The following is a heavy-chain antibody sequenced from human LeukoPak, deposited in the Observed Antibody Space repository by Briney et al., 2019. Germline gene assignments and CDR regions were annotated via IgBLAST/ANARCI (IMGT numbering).Heavy chain of an antibody. V-gene: IGHV1-46*01. J-gene: IGHJ4*02. CDR1: GYTFIGFY. D-gene: IGHD6-6*01. Sequence: ASVKVSCKTSGYTFIGFYIHWVRQAPGQGLEWMGIINPSGGSTSYAQKFQGRVTMTRDMSTSTVYMELSSLRSEDTAVYYCAREYSSSPVTSDYWGQGTLVTVSS. CDR3: AREYSSSPVTSDY. CDR2: INPSGGST.